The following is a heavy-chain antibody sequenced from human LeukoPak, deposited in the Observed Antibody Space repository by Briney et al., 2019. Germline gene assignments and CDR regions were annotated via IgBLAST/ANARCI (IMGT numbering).Heavy chain of an antibody. CDR2: ISYDGSNK. Sequence: PGGSLRLSCAASGFTFSSYGMHWVRQAPGKGLEWVAVISYDGSNKYYADSVKGRFTISRDNSKNTLYLQMNSLRAEDTAVYYCAKDRCSSTSCYHYYYYYYGMDVWGQGTTVTVSS. CDR3: AKDRCSSTSCYHYYYYYYGMDV. D-gene: IGHD2-2*01. J-gene: IGHJ6*02. V-gene: IGHV3-30*18. CDR1: GFTFSSYG.